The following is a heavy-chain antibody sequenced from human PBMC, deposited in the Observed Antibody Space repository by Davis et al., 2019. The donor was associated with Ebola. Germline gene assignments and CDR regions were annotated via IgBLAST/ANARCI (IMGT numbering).Heavy chain of an antibody. Sequence: GGSLRLSCAASGFTFSSYSMNWVRQAPGKGLEWVSSISSSSSYIYYADSVKGRFTISRDNSKNTLFLQMNSLRAEDTAVYCCPKIKGNCSGGTRYDYYYDMDVWGQGTTVTVSS. V-gene: IGHV3-21*04. CDR1: GFTFSSYS. J-gene: IGHJ6*01. D-gene: IGHD2-15*01. CDR2: ISSSSSYI. CDR3: PKIKGNCSGGTRYDYYYDMDV.